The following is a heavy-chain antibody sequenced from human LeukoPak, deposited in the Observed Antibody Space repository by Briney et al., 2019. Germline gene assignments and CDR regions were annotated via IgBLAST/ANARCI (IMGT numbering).Heavy chain of an antibody. Sequence: GGSLRLSCAPSGFTFSADWMSWVRQAPGKGLEWVAGINQDGSEKYYVDSLKGRFTISRDNTKKSLYLQMNSLRAEDTAVYYCARDFTMVRGVIGYWGQGTLVTVSS. V-gene: IGHV3-7*01. CDR1: GFTFSADW. CDR3: ARDFTMVRGVIGY. CDR2: INQDGSEK. D-gene: IGHD3-10*01. J-gene: IGHJ4*02.